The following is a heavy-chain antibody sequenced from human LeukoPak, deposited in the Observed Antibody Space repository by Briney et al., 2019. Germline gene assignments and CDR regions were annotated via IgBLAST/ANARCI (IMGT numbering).Heavy chain of an antibody. Sequence: GGSLRLSCAASAFTFSNYEMNWVRQAPGKGLEGVSYISSSGSTTYYADSVKGRFTISRDNAKNSLYLQMNSLRAEDTAVYYCARGYCSGGSCYFDYWGQGTLVTVSS. V-gene: IGHV3-48*03. J-gene: IGHJ4*02. CDR1: AFTFSNYE. D-gene: IGHD2-15*01. CDR2: ISSSGSTT. CDR3: ARGYCSGGSCYFDY.